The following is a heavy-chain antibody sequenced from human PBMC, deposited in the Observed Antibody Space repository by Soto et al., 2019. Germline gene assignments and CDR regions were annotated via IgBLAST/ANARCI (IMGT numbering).Heavy chain of an antibody. Sequence: GGSLRLSCAASGFTFSSYSMNWVRQAPGKGLEWVSSISSSSSYIYYADSVKGRFTISRDNAKNSLYLQMNSLRAEDTAVYYCARDLYSSGWYNWFDPWGQGTLVTVSS. V-gene: IGHV3-21*01. J-gene: IGHJ5*02. D-gene: IGHD6-19*01. CDR3: ARDLYSSGWYNWFDP. CDR1: GFTFSSYS. CDR2: ISSSSSYI.